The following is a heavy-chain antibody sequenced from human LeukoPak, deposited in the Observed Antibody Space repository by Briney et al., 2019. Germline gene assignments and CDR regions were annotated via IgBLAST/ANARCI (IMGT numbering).Heavy chain of an antibody. CDR1: GGSFSGYY. D-gene: IGHD6-19*01. Sequence: SETLSLTCAVYGGSFSGYYWSWIRQPPGKGLEWIGEINHSGSTNYNPSLKSRVTISVDTSKNQFSLKLSSVTAADTAVYYCASRRYSSGTWGQGTLVTVSS. CDR3: ASRRYSSGT. CDR2: INHSGST. V-gene: IGHV4-34*01. J-gene: IGHJ4*02.